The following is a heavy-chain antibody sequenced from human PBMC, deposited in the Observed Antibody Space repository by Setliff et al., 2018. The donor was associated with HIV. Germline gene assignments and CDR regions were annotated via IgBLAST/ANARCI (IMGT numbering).Heavy chain of an antibody. J-gene: IGHJ4*02. CDR2: IYYSGST. CDR1: GDPMSSTSYY. D-gene: IGHD3-22*01. Sequence: PSETLSLTCTVSGDPMSSTSYYWGWIRQSPGKGLEWIGSIYYSGSTQYNPSLKSRVTISVDTSKNQFSLKLSSVTAADTAVYYCASTTYYYDSSGYNSWPLFDYWGQGTLVTVSS. V-gene: IGHV4-39*07. CDR3: ASTTYYYDSSGYNSWPLFDY.